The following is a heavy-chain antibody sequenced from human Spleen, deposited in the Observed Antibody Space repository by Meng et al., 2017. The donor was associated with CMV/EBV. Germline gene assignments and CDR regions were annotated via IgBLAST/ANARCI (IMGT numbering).Heavy chain of an antibody. CDR3: ARAEYYNWFDP. D-gene: IGHD1-14*01. CDR2: IYYSGNT. Sequence: QVPVQESGPGLVKPSQTLSLSCTVSGGSMSSGDYFWNWIRQPPGKGLEWIGYIYYSGNTYYNPSLKSRVTISIDTSKNQFSLKLSSVTAADTAVYYCARAEYYNWFDPWGQGTLVTVSS. V-gene: IGHV4-30-4*01. CDR1: GGSMSSGDYF. J-gene: IGHJ5*02.